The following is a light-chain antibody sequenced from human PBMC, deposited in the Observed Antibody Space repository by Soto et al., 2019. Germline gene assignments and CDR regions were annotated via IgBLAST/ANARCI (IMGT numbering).Light chain of an antibody. Sequence: SPSSLSASVGDRVTITCRASQSISSYLNWYQQKPGKAPKLLIYAASSLQSGVPSRFSGSGSGTDFTLTINSLQPEDFATYYCQQSYSTPLITFGQGTRLEIK. CDR3: QQSYSTPLIT. V-gene: IGKV1-39*01. CDR1: QSISSY. CDR2: AAS. J-gene: IGKJ5*01.